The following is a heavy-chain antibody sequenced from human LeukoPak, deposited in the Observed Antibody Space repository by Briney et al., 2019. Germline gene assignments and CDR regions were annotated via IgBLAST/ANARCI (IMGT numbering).Heavy chain of an antibody. CDR1: GFTFSSYG. V-gene: IGHV3-33*01. Sequence: PGGSLRLSCAASGFTFSSYGMHWVRQAPGKGLEWVAVIWYDGSNKYYADSVKGRFTISRDNSKNTLYLQMNSLRAEDTAVYYCARGPGIRGPLDYWGQGTLVTVSS. CDR3: ARGPGIRGPLDY. CDR2: IWYDGSNK. D-gene: IGHD3-16*01. J-gene: IGHJ4*02.